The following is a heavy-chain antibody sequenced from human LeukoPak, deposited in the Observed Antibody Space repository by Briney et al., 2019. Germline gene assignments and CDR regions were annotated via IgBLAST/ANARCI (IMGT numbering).Heavy chain of an antibody. Sequence: GASVKVTCKASGYTFTGYYMHWVRQAPGQGLEWMGWINPNSGGTNYAQKFQGRVTMTRDTSISTAYMELSRLRSDDTAVYYCARDRPDTAMAYPGDYYYMDVWGKGTTVTISS. CDR2: INPNSGGT. V-gene: IGHV1-2*02. J-gene: IGHJ6*03. CDR1: GYTFTGYY. D-gene: IGHD5-18*01. CDR3: ARDRPDTAMAYPGDYYYMDV.